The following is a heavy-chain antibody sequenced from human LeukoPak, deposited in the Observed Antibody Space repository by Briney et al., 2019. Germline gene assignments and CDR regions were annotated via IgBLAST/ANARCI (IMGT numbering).Heavy chain of an antibody. V-gene: IGHV3-11*01. D-gene: IGHD3-3*01. Sequence: GGSLRLSCAASGFTFSDYYMSWIRQAPGKGLEWVSYISSSGSTIYYADSVKGRFTISRDNAKNSLYLQMNSLRAEDTAVYYYARARAYYDFWSGYYDLYYGMDVWGQGTTVTVSS. CDR2: ISSSGSTI. CDR1: GFTFSDYY. J-gene: IGHJ6*02. CDR3: ARARAYYDFWSGYYDLYYGMDV.